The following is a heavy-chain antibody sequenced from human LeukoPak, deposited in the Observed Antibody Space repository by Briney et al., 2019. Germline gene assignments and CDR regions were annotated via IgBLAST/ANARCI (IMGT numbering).Heavy chain of an antibody. V-gene: IGHV4-59*01. CDR1: GGSISSYY. D-gene: IGHD1-1*01. CDR2: IYYSGST. Sequence: SETLSLTCTVSGGSISSYYWSWIRQPPGKGLEWIGYIYYSGSTNYNPSLKSRVTISVDTSKNQFSLKLSSVTAADTAVYYCARQTTGWYFDLWGRGTLVTVSS. CDR3: ARQTTGWYFDL. J-gene: IGHJ2*01.